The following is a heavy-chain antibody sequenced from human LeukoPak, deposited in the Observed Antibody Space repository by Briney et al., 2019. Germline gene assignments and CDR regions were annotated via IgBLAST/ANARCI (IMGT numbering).Heavy chain of an antibody. Sequence: SSETLSLTCTVSGGSISSYYWSWIRQPPGKGLEWIGYIYYSGSTNYNPSLKSRVTISVDTSKNQFSLKLSSVTAADTAVYYCARLPSRDGCDYWGQGTLVTVSS. CDR1: GGSISSYY. CDR3: ARLPSRDGCDY. V-gene: IGHV4-59*01. D-gene: IGHD5-24*01. CDR2: IYYSGST. J-gene: IGHJ4*02.